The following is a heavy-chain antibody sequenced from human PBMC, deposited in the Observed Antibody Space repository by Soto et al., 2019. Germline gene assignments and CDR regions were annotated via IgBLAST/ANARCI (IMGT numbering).Heavy chain of an antibody. Sequence: QVQLVESGGGVVQPGRSLRLSCAASGFTLIRNAMRWVRQAPGKGLEWVAVIWYDGSKQYYAESVKGRFTISRDVSKNTVYLQMNSLRAEDTAVYFCARDAFYNYFESWGQGTLVIVSS. CDR1: GFTLIRNA. CDR2: IWYDGSKQ. D-gene: IGHD4-4*01. V-gene: IGHV3-33*01. J-gene: IGHJ4*02. CDR3: ARDAFYNYFES.